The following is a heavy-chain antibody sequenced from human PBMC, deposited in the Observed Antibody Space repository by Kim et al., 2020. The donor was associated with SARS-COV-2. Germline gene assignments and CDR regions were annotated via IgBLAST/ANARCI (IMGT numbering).Heavy chain of an antibody. CDR3: AKDPTPEDITIFGVVIINYFDY. J-gene: IGHJ4*02. D-gene: IGHD3-3*01. CDR2: ISGSGGST. V-gene: IGHV3-23*01. CDR1: GFTFSSYA. Sequence: GGSLRLSCAASGFTFSSYAMSWVRQAPGKGLEWVSAISGSGGSTYYADSVKGRFTISRDNSKNTLYLQMNSLRAEDTAVYYCAKDPTPEDITIFGVVIINYFDYWGQGTLVTVSS.